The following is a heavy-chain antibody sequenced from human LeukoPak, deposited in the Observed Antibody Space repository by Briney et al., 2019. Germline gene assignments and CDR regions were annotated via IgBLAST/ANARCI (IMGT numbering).Heavy chain of an antibody. CDR3: ARTHDYGDAYYFDY. J-gene: IGHJ4*02. CDR2: IIPILGIA. CDR1: GGTFSSYA. D-gene: IGHD4-17*01. V-gene: IGHV1-69*10. Sequence: ASVTVSCKASGGTFSSYAISWVRQAPGQGLEWMGRIIPILGIANYAQKFQGRVTITADKSTSTAYMELSSLRSEDTAVYYCARTHDYGDAYYFDYWGQGTLVTVSS.